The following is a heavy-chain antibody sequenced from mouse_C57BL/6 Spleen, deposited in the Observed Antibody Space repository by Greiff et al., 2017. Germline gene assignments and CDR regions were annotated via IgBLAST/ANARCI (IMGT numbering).Heavy chain of an antibody. D-gene: IGHD1-1*01. CDR3: ARGDYGSYWYFDV. CDR2: IHPNSGST. Sequence: VQLQQPGAELVKPGASVKLSCKASGYTFTSYWMHWVKQRPGQGLEWIGMIHPNSGSTNYNEKFKSKATLTVDKSSSTAYMQLSSLTSEDSAVYCCARGDYGSYWYFDVWGTGTTVTVSS. CDR1: GYTFTSYW. J-gene: IGHJ1*03. V-gene: IGHV1-64*01.